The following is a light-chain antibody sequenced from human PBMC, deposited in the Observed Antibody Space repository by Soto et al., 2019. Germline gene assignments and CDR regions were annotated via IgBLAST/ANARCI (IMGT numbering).Light chain of an antibody. V-gene: IGKV1-27*01. Sequence: DIQMTQSPSSLSASVGDRVTITCRASQDISNSLAWYKQKPGKVPKVLIYATSILQSGVPARFSGSGSGTDFPLTISSLQPEDVATYYCQNYNSAPLTFGGGTKVEI. CDR3: QNYNSAPLT. CDR2: ATS. CDR1: QDISNS. J-gene: IGKJ4*01.